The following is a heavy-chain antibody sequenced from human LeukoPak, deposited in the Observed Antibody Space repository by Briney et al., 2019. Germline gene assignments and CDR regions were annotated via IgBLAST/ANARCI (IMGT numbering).Heavy chain of an antibody. Sequence: PSETLSLTCTVSGGSISSSSYYWGWIRQPPGKGLEWIGSIYYSGSTYYNPSLKSRVTISVDTSKNQFSLKLSSVTAADTAVYYCASSPFGEYNWFDPWGQGTLVTVSS. V-gene: IGHV4-39*07. CDR1: GGSISSSSYY. CDR2: IYYSGST. D-gene: IGHD3-10*01. CDR3: ASSPFGEYNWFDP. J-gene: IGHJ5*02.